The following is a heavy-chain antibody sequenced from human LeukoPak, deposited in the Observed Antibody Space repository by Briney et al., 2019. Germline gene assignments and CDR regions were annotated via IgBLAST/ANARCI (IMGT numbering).Heavy chain of an antibody. D-gene: IGHD3-3*01. Sequence: GASVKVSCKASGYTFTGYYMHWVGQAPGQGLEWMGRLNPNSGVTNFAQRFQGRVTMTRDTSISTAYMEVSSLRSDDTAVYYCARGDYDFWSGPFSYWGQGTLVTVSS. CDR1: GYTFTGYY. J-gene: IGHJ4*02. V-gene: IGHV1-2*06. CDR3: ARGDYDFWSGPFSY. CDR2: LNPNSGVT.